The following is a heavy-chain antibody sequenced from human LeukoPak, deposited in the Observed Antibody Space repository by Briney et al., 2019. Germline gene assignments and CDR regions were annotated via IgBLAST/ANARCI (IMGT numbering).Heavy chain of an antibody. Sequence: SVKVSCKASGYTFTSYGISWVRQAPGQGLEWMGVIIPIFGTANYAQKFQGRVTITADESTSTAYMELSSLRSEDTAVYYCARGGELERRGPFGYYYYGMDVWGQGTTVTVSS. D-gene: IGHD1-1*01. J-gene: IGHJ6*02. CDR1: GYTFTSYG. CDR2: IIPIFGTA. V-gene: IGHV1-69*13. CDR3: ARGGELERRGPFGYYYYGMDV.